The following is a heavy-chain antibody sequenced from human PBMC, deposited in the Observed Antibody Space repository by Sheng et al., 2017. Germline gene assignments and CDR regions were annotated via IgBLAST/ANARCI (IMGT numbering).Heavy chain of an antibody. CDR3: ATYYDIVTGYYKAY. CDR1: GFTFSSYA. J-gene: IGHJ4*02. CDR2: ISYDGRNK. V-gene: IGHV3-30*04. D-gene: IGHD3-9*01. Sequence: QVQLVESGGGVVQPGRSLRLSCAASGFTFSSYAMHWVRQAPGKGLEWVAVISYDGRNKYYADSVKGRFTISRDNSKNTLYLQMNSLRAEDTAVYYCATYYDIVTGYYKAYWGQGTLVTVSS.